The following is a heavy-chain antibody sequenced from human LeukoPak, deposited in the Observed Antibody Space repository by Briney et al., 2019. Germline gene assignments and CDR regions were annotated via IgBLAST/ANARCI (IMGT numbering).Heavy chain of an antibody. Sequence: GASVKVSCKASGGTFSSYAISWVRQAPGQGLEWMGGIIPIFGTANYAQKFQGRVTITADESTSTAYMELSSLGSEDTAVYYCARGPALRGVIIVPDYWGQGTLVTVSS. J-gene: IGHJ4*02. CDR2: IIPIFGTA. CDR1: GGTFSSYA. CDR3: ARGPALRGVIIVPDY. V-gene: IGHV1-69*13. D-gene: IGHD3-10*01.